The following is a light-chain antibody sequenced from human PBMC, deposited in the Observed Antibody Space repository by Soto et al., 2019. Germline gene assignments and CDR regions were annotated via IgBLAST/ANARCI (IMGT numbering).Light chain of an antibody. J-gene: IGKJ1*01. Sequence: DIQMTQSPSSLSAPVGDRVTITCRASQSISKYLSWIQQKPGKAPKLLIYATSSLQSGVPSRFSGSGSGTDFTLTISSLQPEDFATYYCQQSDSTPPWTFGQGTKVEIK. CDR2: ATS. CDR1: QSISKY. CDR3: QQSDSTPPWT. V-gene: IGKV1-39*01.